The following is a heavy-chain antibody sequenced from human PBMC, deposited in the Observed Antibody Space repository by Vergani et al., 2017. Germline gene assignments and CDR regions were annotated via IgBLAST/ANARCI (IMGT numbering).Heavy chain of an antibody. D-gene: IGHD3-3*01. Sequence: EVQLLESGGDLVQPGGSLRLSCAASGFTFSNAWMSWVRQAPGKGLEWVGRIKSKTDGGTTDYAAPVKGRFTISRDDSKNTLYLQMNSLKTEDTAVYYCTTERGDYDFWSGYYTGGYFDYWGQGTLVTVSS. J-gene: IGHJ4*02. CDR3: TTERGDYDFWSGYYTGGYFDY. CDR2: IKSKTDGGTT. CDR1: GFTFSNAW. V-gene: IGHV3-15*01.